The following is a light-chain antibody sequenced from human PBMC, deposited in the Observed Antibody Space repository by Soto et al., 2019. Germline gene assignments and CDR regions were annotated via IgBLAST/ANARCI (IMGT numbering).Light chain of an antibody. V-gene: IGKV3-15*01. CDR1: QSVSNN. CDR3: LQYNNWPPIT. J-gene: IGKJ5*01. CDR2: GSS. Sequence: VVMMHSPSTLSVSPGERATLSCRASQSVSNNLAWYQQKPGQAPRLLVYGSSSRATDIPARFSGSGSGTDFTLTISSLQSQDFAVYYCLQYNNWPPITFGQGTRLEIK.